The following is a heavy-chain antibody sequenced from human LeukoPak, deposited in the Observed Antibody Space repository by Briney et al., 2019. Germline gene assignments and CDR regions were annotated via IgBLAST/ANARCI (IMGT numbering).Heavy chain of an antibody. D-gene: IGHD2-15*01. CDR1: GGSFSGYY. Sequence: PSETLSLTCAVYGGSFSGYYWSWIRQHPGKGLEWIGYIYYSGSTYYNPSPKSRVTISVDTSKNQFSLKLSSVTAADTAVYYCARVAGYCSGGSCYSGLDYWGQGTLVTVSS. J-gene: IGHJ4*02. V-gene: IGHV4-31*11. CDR2: IYYSGST. CDR3: ARVAGYCSGGSCYSGLDY.